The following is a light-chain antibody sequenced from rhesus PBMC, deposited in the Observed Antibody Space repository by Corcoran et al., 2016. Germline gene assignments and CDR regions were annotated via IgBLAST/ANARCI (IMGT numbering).Light chain of an antibody. Sequence: EIVLTQSPATLALSPGERATLSCRASQSVGSYLAWYQQKPGQAPRLLIYGASSRATGIPDRFSCSGTGTDFTLTISSLEPEDVGVYYGQQESNWIFTFGPGTKLDIK. V-gene: IGKV3-24*04. CDR2: GAS. CDR3: QQESNWIFT. CDR1: QSVGSY. J-gene: IGKJ3*01.